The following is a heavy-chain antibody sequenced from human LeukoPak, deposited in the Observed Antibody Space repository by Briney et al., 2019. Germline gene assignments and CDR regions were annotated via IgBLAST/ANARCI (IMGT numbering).Heavy chain of an antibody. V-gene: IGHV4-34*01. CDR1: GGSFSGYY. CDR2: INHSGST. CDR3: ARSTTIKGWFDP. Sequence: SETLSLTCAVYGGSFSGYYWSWIRQPPGKGLEWIGEINHSGSTNYNPSLKSRVTISVDTSKNQFSLKLSSVTAADTAVYYCARSTTIKGWFDPWGQGTLVTVSS. J-gene: IGHJ5*02. D-gene: IGHD4-11*01.